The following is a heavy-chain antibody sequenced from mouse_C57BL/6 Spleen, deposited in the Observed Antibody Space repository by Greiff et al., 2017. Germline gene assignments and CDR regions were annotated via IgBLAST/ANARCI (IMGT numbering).Heavy chain of an antibody. V-gene: IGHV2-2*01. CDR1: GFSLTSYG. CDR3: ARGALLWYLDV. Sequence: VKLMESGPGLVQPSQSLSITCTVSGFSLTSYGVHWVRQSPGKGLEWLGVIWRGGSTDYNAAFISRLSISKDNSKSQVFFKMNSRQADDTAIYYCARGALLWYLDVWGTGTTVTVSS. J-gene: IGHJ1*03. CDR2: IWRGGST. D-gene: IGHD2-12*01.